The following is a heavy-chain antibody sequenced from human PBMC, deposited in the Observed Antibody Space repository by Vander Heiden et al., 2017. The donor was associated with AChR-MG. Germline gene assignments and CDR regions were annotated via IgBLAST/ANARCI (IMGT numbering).Heavy chain of an antibody. CDR3: ARDRTSWVIATLNNWFDP. D-gene: IGHD2-21*01. V-gene: IGHV1-2*02. J-gene: IGHJ5*02. Sequence: QVQLVQSGAEVKKPGASVKVSCKASGYTFTGYYMHWVRQAPGQGLEWMGWINPNSGSTNYAQKFQGRVTMTRDTSISTAYMELSRLRSDDTAVYYCARDRTSWVIATLNNWFDPWGQGTLVTVSS. CDR2: INPNSGST. CDR1: GYTFTGYY.